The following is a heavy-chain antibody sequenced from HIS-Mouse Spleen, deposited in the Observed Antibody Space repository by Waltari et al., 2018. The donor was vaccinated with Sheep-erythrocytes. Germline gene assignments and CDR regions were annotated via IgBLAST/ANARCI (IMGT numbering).Heavy chain of an antibody. CDR3: ARGMVRGVDFDY. CDR2: VDSGGST. D-gene: IGHD3-10*01. CDR1: GFTVSSNY. Sequence: EVQLVESGGGLIQPGGSLRLSCAASGFTVSSNYMSWFRQAPGKGLGWVSVVDSGGSTYYADSVKSRFTMSRDNSKNTLYLQMNSLRAEDTAVYYCARGMVRGVDFDYWGQGTLVTVSS. V-gene: IGHV3-53*01. J-gene: IGHJ4*02.